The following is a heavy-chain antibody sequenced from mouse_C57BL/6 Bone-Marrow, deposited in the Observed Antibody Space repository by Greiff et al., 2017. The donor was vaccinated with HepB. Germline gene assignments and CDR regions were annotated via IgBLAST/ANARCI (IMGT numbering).Heavy chain of an antibody. CDR3: ARSGHSTREAMDY. D-gene: IGHD3-3*01. Sequence: QVQLKQPGTELVKPGASVKLSCKASGYTFTSYWMHWVKQRPGQGLEWIGNINPSNGGTNYNEKFKSKATLTVDKSSSTAYMQLSSLTSEDSAVYDCARSGHSTREAMDYWGQGTSVTVSS. V-gene: IGHV1-53*01. CDR2: INPSNGGT. J-gene: IGHJ4*01. CDR1: GYTFTSYW.